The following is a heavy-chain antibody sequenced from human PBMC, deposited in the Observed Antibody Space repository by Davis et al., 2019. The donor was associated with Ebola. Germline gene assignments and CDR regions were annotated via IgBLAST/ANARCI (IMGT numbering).Heavy chain of an antibody. J-gene: IGHJ4*02. CDR1: GGSFSTYY. CDR2: INHSGST. D-gene: IGHD6-19*01. Sequence: MPSETLSLTCAVYGGSFSTYYWRWIRQPPGMGLEWIGEINHSGSTNYNPSLKSRVTMSVDTSKSQFSLKLSSVTAADTSIYYCARGPAYSSGWYWNYWGQGTLVTVSS. V-gene: IGHV4-34*01. CDR3: ARGPAYSSGWYWNY.